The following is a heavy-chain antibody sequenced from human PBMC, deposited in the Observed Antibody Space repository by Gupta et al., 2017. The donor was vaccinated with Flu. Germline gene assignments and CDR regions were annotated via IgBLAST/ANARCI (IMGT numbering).Heavy chain of an antibody. CDR3: ARGPAGQLGNWFDP. J-gene: IGHJ5*02. CDR2: INHSGST. Sequence: RQPPGKGLEWIGEINHSGSTNYNPSLKSRVTISVDTSKNQFSLKLSSVTAADTAVYYCARGPAGQLGNWFDPWGQGTLVTGSS. D-gene: IGHD6-6*01. V-gene: IGHV4-34*01.